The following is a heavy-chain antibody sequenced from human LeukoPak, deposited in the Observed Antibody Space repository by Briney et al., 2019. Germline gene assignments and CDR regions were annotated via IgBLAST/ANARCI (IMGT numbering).Heavy chain of an antibody. Sequence: ASVKVSCKASGYTFTGYYMHWVRQAPGQGLEWMEWINPNSGGTNYAQKFQGRVTMTRDTSISTAYMELSRLRSDDTAVYYCARGSVVRGVISYWGQGTLVTVSS. CDR1: GYTFTGYY. D-gene: IGHD3-10*01. CDR2: INPNSGGT. J-gene: IGHJ4*02. CDR3: ARGSVVRGVISY. V-gene: IGHV1-2*02.